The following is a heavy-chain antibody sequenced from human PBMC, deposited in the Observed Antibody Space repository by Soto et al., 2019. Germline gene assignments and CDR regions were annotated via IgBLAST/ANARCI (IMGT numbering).Heavy chain of an antibody. CDR2: ISSGGGTI. CDR1: GLTFSSYE. V-gene: IGHV3-48*03. J-gene: IGHJ4*02. CDR3: ARDYFDY. Sequence: PGGSLRLSCAASGLTFSSYEMNWVRQAPGKGLEWVSYISSGGGTIYYADSVRGRFTISRDNAKNSLYLQMNSLRSEDTALYYCARDYFDYWGQGTLVTVSS.